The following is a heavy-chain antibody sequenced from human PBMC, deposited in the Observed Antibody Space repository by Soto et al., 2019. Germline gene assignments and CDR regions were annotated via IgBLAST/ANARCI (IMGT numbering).Heavy chain of an antibody. CDR2: INHSGST. D-gene: IGHD6-19*01. Sequence: PAETLSLTCAVYGGSFSGYYGSWIRQPPGKVLARIGEINHSGSTNYNPSLKSRVTISVDTSKNQFSLMLGSVTDADTAVYYCARVIGRAVADTPPGAFDIWGQGTMVTVSS. V-gene: IGHV4-34*01. CDR1: GGSFSGYY. J-gene: IGHJ3*02. CDR3: ARVIGRAVADTPPGAFDI.